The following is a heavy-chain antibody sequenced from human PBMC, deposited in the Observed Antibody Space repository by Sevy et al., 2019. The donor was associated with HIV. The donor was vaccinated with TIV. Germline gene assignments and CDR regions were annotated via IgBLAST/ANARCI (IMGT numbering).Heavy chain of an antibody. J-gene: IGHJ5*02. V-gene: IGHV4-59*11. D-gene: IGHD6-13*01. CDR2: IYYSGTT. Sequence: SETLSLTCTVSGGSISSHYWSLIRQPPGKGLEWVGHIYYSGTTNYNPSLKSRVTISVDTSKTHFSLTLRSVTPADTAVYYCASDQGAAAGSWFDPWGQGTLVTVSS. CDR1: GGSISSHY. CDR3: ASDQGAAAGSWFDP.